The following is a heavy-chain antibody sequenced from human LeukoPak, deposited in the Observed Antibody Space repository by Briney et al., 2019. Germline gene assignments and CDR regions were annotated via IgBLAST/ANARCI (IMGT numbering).Heavy chain of an antibody. D-gene: IGHD3-22*01. J-gene: IGHJ3*02. CDR3: ARATGVTMIVVEAFDI. CDR1: GFIFSSYE. CDR2: TWYDGSNK. V-gene: IGHV3-33*08. Sequence: GGSLRLSCAASGFIFSSYEMNWVRQAPGKGLEWVAVTWYDGSNKDYADSLKGRFTISRDNSKNTVYLQMNSLRAEDTAVYYCARATGVTMIVVEAFDIWGQGTMVTVSS.